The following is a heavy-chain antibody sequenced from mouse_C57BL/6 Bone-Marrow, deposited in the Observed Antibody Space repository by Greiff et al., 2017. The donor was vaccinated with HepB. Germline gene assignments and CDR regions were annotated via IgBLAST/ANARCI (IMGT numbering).Heavy chain of an antibody. J-gene: IGHJ2*01. Sequence: DVQLQQSGPVLVKPGASVKMSCKASGYTFTDYYMNWVKQSHGKSLEWIGVINPYNGGTSYNQKFKGKATLTVDKSSSTAYMELNSLTSEDSAVYYCALYGYDGFDYWGQGTTLTVSS. V-gene: IGHV1-19*01. CDR1: GYTFTDYY. D-gene: IGHD2-2*01. CDR3: ALYGYDGFDY. CDR2: INPYNGGT.